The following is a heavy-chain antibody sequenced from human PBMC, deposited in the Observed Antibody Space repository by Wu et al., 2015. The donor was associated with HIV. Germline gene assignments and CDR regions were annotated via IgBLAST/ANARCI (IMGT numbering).Heavy chain of an antibody. Sequence: QVQLVQSGAEVKKPGASVKVSCKASGYTFTSYYMHWVRQAPGQGLEWMGIINPSGGSTSYAQKFQGRVTMTRDTSTSTVYMELSSLRSEDTAVYYCARDLEISAAGFPNAFHMWGQGTMVTVSS. V-gene: IGHV1-46*01. J-gene: IGHJ3*02. CDR1: GYTFTSYY. CDR3: ARDLEISAAGFPNAFHM. CDR2: INPSGGST. D-gene: IGHD6-13*01.